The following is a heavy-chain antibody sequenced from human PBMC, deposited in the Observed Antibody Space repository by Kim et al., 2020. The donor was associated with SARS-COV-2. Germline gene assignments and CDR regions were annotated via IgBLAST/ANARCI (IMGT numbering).Heavy chain of an antibody. J-gene: IGHJ6*03. V-gene: IGHV4-4*02. D-gene: IGHD1-26*01. CDR3: AKATFVSYYYYMDV. Sequence: PSLKSRVTRSVDKSKNQFSLKLSSVTAADTAVYYCAKATFVSYYYYMDVWGKGTTVTVSS.